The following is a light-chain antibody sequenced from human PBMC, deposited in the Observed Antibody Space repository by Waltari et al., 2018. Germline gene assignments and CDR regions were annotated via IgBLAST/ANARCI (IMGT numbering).Light chain of an antibody. CDR2: HDD. J-gene: IGLJ1*01. CDR3: QAWDSSTDYV. Sequence: SYELTQPASVSVFPGQTARITCSGDKLGSKYACWYQQKPGQSPVMVMYHDDKRPSGIPDRFSGSNSGNTATLTISGTQAMDEADYYCQAWDSSTDYVFGPGTKVTVL. CDR1: KLGSKY. V-gene: IGLV3-1*01.